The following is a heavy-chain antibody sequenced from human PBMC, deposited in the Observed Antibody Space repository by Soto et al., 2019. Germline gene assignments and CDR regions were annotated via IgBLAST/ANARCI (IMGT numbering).Heavy chain of an antibody. CDR3: AREDILTGYYYYGMDV. D-gene: IGHD3-9*01. V-gene: IGHV1-8*01. CDR1: GYTFSSYY. CDR2: MNPNSGNT. Sequence: ASVKVSCKAAGYTFSSYYINWVRQATGQELGWMGWMNPNSGNTGYAQKSQGRVTMNRNTSISTAYMELSSLRSEDTAVYYCAREDILTGYYYYGMDVWGQGTTVTVSS. J-gene: IGHJ6*02.